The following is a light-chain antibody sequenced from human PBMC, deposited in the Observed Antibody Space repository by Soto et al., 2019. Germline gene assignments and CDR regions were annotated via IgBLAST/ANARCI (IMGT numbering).Light chain of an antibody. J-gene: IGKJ2*01. CDR3: QQYNKWPYT. Sequence: EIVMTQSPDTLSVSPGERATLSCRASQSGSSNLAWYQQKPGQAPRLLIFGASTRATGIPARFSGSGSGTEFTLTISSLQSEDFAVYHCQQYNKWPYTFGQGTTLEIK. CDR1: QSGSSN. CDR2: GAS. V-gene: IGKV3-15*01.